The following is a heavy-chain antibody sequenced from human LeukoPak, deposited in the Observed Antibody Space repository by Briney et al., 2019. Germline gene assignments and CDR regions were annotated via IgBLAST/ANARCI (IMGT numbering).Heavy chain of an antibody. J-gene: IGHJ4*02. CDR1: GFTFSSYA. D-gene: IGHD4-17*01. Sequence: GGSLRLSCAASGFTFSSYAVSWVRQAPGKGLEWVSAISGSGGSTYYADSVKGRFTISRDNSKNTLYLQMNSLRAEDTAVYYCAKDQSRLLALFDYWGQGTLVTVSS. CDR2: ISGSGGST. V-gene: IGHV3-23*01. CDR3: AKDQSRLLALFDY.